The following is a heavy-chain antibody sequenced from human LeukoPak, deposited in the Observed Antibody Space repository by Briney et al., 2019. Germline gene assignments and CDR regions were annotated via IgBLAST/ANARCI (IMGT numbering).Heavy chain of an antibody. J-gene: IGHJ4*02. D-gene: IGHD3-22*01. CDR1: GDTFGSFY. V-gene: IGHV1-46*01. CDR2: INPSGGRT. Sequence: ASVKVSCKASGDTFGSFYMHWVRQAPGQGLEWMGLINPSGGRTSYAQKFQDRLTLTRDTSTIAVHMELSSLRSEDTAVYYCARETTYYYDSSGYNCIDYWAQEPLVTVSS. CDR3: ARETTYYYDSSGYNCIDY.